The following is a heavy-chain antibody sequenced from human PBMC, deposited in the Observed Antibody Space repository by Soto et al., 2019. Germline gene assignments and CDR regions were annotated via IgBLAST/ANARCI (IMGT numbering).Heavy chain of an antibody. CDR1: GFTLSGYA. CDR2: ISSNGVGT. D-gene: IGHD6-25*01. J-gene: IGHJ6*03. CDR3: ARFRPADWYMDV. V-gene: IGHV3-64*01. Sequence: PGGSLRLSCAASGFTLSGYAMDWVRQAPGKGLEYVSGISSNGVGTYYANSVQGRFTISRDNSKNTVYLQMGSLRPEDTAVYYCARFRPADWYMDVWGKGTTVTVSS.